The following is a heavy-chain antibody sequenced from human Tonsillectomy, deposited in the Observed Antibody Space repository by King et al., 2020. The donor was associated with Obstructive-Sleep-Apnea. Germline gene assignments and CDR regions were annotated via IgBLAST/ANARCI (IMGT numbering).Heavy chain of an antibody. V-gene: IGHV3-21*01. J-gene: IGHJ4*02. D-gene: IGHD5-18*01. CDR2: ISSSSSYI. CDR1: GFTFSSYS. CDR3: ARDSSYTATFDY. Sequence: VQLVESGEGLVKPGGSLRLSCAASGFTFSSYSMNWVRQAPGKGLEWVSSISSSSSYIYYADSVKGRFTISRDNAKNSLYLQMNSLRAEDTAVYYCARDSSYTATFDYWGQGTLVTVSS.